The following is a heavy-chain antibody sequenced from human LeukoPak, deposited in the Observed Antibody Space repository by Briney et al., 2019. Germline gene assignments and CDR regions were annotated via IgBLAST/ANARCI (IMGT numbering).Heavy chain of an antibody. CDR1: GYTFTGYY. D-gene: IGHD3-10*01. CDR3: ARDRVLLWFGELSLYYYMDV. V-gene: IGHV1-2*02. CDR2: INPNSGGT. J-gene: IGHJ6*03. Sequence: ASVKVSCKASGYTFTGYYMHRVRQAPGQGLEWIGWINPNSGGTNYAQKFQGRVTMTRDTSISTAYMELSRLRSDDTAVYYCARDRVLLWFGELSLYYYMDVWGKGTTVTVSS.